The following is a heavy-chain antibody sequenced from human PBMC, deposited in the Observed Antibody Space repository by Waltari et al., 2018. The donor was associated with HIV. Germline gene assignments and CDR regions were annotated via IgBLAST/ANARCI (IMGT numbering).Heavy chain of an antibody. V-gene: IGHV1-8*01. Sequence: QVQLVQSGAAVKKPGAPVKVSCKASGYTCTSYAINWVRQATGQGLEWMGWMNPNSGNTGYAQKFQGRVTMTRNTSISTAYMELSSLRSEDTAVYYCARTRDSSGYPLWGQGTLVTVSS. CDR1: GYTCTSYA. D-gene: IGHD3-22*01. CDR2: MNPNSGNT. CDR3: ARTRDSSGYPL. J-gene: IGHJ4*02.